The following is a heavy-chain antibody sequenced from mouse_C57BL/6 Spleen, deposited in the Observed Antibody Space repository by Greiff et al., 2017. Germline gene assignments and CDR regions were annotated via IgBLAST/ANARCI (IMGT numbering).Heavy chain of an antibody. CDR2: IHPNSGST. V-gene: IGHV1-64*01. Sequence: QVQLKQPGAELVKPGASVKLSCKASGYTFSSYWMHWVKQRPGQGLEWIGMIHPNSGSTNYNEKFKSKATLTVDKASSTAYMQLISLTSEDSAVXDCANSYSNYFDYWGQGTTLTVSS. CDR1: GYTFSSYW. D-gene: IGHD2-5*01. CDR3: ANSYSNYFDY. J-gene: IGHJ2*01.